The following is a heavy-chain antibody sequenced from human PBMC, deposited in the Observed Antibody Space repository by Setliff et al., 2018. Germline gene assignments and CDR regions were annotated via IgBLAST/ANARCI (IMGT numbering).Heavy chain of an antibody. D-gene: IGHD4-17*01. CDR1: GYTFISYS. CDR2: ISTYNGNT. J-gene: IGHJ4*02. CDR3: ARAPTVTTSLYFDY. V-gene: IGHV1-18*01. Sequence: EASVKVSCKASGYTFISYSINWVRQAPGQGLEWMGWISTYNGNTNYAQKLRGRVTMTTDTSTSTAHMELRSLRSDDTAVYYCARAPTVTTSLYFDYWGQGTLVTVSS.